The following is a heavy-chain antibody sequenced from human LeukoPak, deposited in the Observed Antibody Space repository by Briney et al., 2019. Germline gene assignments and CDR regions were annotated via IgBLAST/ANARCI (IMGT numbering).Heavy chain of an antibody. V-gene: IGHV3-30-3*01. CDR1: GFTFSSYA. Sequence: GRSLRLSCAASGFTFSSYAMHWVRQAPGKGLEWVAVISYDGSNKYYADSVKGRFTISRDNSKNTLYLQMNSLRAEDTAVYYCAREIYCSGGSYGDAFEIWGQGTMVTVSS. J-gene: IGHJ3*02. CDR2: ISYDGSNK. D-gene: IGHD2-15*01. CDR3: AREIYCSGGSYGDAFEI.